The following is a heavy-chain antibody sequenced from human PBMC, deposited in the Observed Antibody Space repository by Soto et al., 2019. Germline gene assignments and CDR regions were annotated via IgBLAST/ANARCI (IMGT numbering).Heavy chain of an antibody. CDR1: GFTFSIAW. Sequence: PGGSLRLSCAASGFTFSIAWMSWVRQAPGKGLEWVGRIKSKTDGGATDYAAPVKGRFTISRDDSKNTLWLQMNSLKTEDTAVYYCAKDQGRRGYTAYNFDYWGQGTMVTVSS. J-gene: IGHJ4*02. V-gene: IGHV3-15*01. CDR2: IKSKTDGGAT. D-gene: IGHD5-12*01. CDR3: AKDQGRRGYTAYNFDY.